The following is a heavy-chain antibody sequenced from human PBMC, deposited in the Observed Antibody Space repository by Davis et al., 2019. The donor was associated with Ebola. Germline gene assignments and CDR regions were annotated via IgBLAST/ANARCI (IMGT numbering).Heavy chain of an antibody. CDR3: AGPSGSLGY. V-gene: IGHV3-30*03. Sequence: PGGSLRLSCAASGFTFSNYGMHWVRQAPGKGLEWVAVISYDGSNKYYADSVKGRFTISRDNSKNTLYLQMNSLRAEDTAVYYCAGPSGSLGYWGQGTLVTVSS. CDR1: GFTFSNYG. D-gene: IGHD3-22*01. CDR2: ISYDGSNK. J-gene: IGHJ4*02.